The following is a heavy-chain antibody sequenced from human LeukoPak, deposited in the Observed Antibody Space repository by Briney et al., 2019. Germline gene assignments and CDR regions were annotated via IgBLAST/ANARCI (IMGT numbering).Heavy chain of an antibody. D-gene: IGHD2-2*01. CDR2: ISGGGIST. J-gene: IGHJ4*02. CDR1: GFTFKNYA. Sequence: QTGGSLRLSCAASGFTFKNYAMSWVRQAPGKGLEWVSAISGGGISTYYADSVKSRFTISRDNSKNTAYLQMNSLRAEDTAIYYCAKDSWKTVPAASDYWGQGTLVTVSS. V-gene: IGHV3-23*01. CDR3: AKDSWKTVPAASDY.